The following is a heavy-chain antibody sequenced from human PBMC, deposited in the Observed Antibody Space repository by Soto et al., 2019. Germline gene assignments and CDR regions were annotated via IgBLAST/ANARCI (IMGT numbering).Heavy chain of an antibody. D-gene: IGHD2-21*02. V-gene: IGHV3-30*03. Sequence: QAQLVESGGGVVQPGGPLRLSCAASGFTFSNYGIHWVRQAPGEGLEWVAVISYDGTYKDYAESVQGRLTIARDNPKNTLYLEASSPRQEDTAVYFCARVSSYCSGDSCSSNDCYYGLDVWGQGTTVIVSS. CDR2: ISYDGTYK. CDR1: GFTFSNYG. CDR3: ARVSSYCSGDSCSSNDCYYGLDV. J-gene: IGHJ6*02.